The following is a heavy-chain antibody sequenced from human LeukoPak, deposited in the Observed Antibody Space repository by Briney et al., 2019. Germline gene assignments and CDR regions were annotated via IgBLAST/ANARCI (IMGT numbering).Heavy chain of an antibody. CDR3: AKYDSGYAPNFDY. CDR1: KFSFSRNW. D-gene: IGHD5-12*01. J-gene: IGHJ4*02. V-gene: IGHV3-23*01. Sequence: GGSLRLSCAASKFSFSRNWMSWVRQPPGKGVEWVSVIGPSGAVQPYAESVKGRFTISRDNSKNTLYLQMNSLRVEDTAIYFCAKYDSGYAPNFDYWGQGTLVTVSS. CDR2: IGPSGAVQ.